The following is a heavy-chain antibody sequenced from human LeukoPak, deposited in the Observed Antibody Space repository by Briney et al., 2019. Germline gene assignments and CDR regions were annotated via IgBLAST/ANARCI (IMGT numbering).Heavy chain of an antibody. D-gene: IGHD1-14*01. J-gene: IGHJ4*02. Sequence: SDTLFLTCTVSGDSLSSGTYYWSWLPQPAGTGLEWFGRISTSESTNYNSSLKSLVTISVDTSKNQFSLKLSSVTAADTAVYYCARGASPGADKYYFDYWGQGTLVTVSS. CDR2: ISTSEST. CDR1: GDSLSSGTYY. V-gene: IGHV4-61*02. CDR3: ARGASPGADKYYFDY.